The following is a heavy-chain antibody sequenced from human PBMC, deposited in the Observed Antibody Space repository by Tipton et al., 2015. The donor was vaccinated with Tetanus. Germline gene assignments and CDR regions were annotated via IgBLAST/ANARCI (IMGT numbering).Heavy chain of an antibody. CDR2: ISYRGST. J-gene: IGHJ4*02. CDR3: ARANYDFPKKGPFDS. CDR1: GGSVRSGSYY. V-gene: IGHV4-61*01. D-gene: IGHD3-3*01. Sequence: TLSLTCTVSGGSVRSGSYYWNWLRQPPGKGLEWIGYISYRGSTNSNYSLKSRITISQDTSKTQFSLKLTSVTAADTAVYYRARANYDFPKKGPFDSWGQGTLVIVSP.